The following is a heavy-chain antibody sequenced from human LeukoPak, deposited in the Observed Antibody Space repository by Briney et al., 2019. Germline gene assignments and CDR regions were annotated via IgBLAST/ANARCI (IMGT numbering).Heavy chain of an antibody. CDR2: INHSGST. CDR1: GGSFSGYH. J-gene: IGHJ5*02. CDR3: ARVRYCSSTSCPWGANWFDP. D-gene: IGHD2-2*01. V-gene: IGHV4-34*01. Sequence: PSETLSLTCAVYGGSFSGYHWSWIRQPPGKGLEWIGEINHSGSTNYNTSLKSRVTISVDTSKNQFSLKLSSVTAADTAVYYCARVRYCSSTSCPWGANWFDPWGQGTLVTVSS.